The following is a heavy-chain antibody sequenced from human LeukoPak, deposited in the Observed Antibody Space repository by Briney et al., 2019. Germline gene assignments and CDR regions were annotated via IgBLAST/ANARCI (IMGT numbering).Heavy chain of an antibody. V-gene: IGHV4-4*07. CDR2: IYSSGNT. CDR3: ARDLGYGYYFYYYLDV. Sequence: KTSETLSLTCTVSGGSISSYYWTWLRQPAGKGLEWIGRIYSSGNTNYNPSLNSRVTISIDLSKNQFSLKLSSVTAADTAVYYCARDLGYGYYFYYYLDVWGKGTTVTVSS. CDR1: GGSISSYY. J-gene: IGHJ6*03. D-gene: IGHD5-18*01.